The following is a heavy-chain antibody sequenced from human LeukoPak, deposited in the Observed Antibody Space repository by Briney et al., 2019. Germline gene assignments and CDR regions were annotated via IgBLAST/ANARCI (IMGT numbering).Heavy chain of an antibody. CDR1: GGSISSTSYY. D-gene: IGHD2-15*01. J-gene: IGHJ4*02. CDR3: ATLQSGGSGDH. CDR2: IYYSGST. V-gene: IGHV4-39*01. Sequence: PSETLSLTCTVSGGSISSTSYYWGWIRQPPGQGLEWIGNIYYSGSTYYNPSLKSRVIISVDTSKNQFSLKLSSVTAADTAVYHCATLQSGGSGDHWGQGTLVTVSS.